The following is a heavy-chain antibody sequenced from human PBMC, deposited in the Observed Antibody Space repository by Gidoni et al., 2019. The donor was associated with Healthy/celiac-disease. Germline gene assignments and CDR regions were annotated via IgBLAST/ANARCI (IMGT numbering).Heavy chain of an antibody. V-gene: IGHV4-38-2*02. Sequence: QVQLQESGPGLVKPSETLSLTCAVSGYSISSGYSWGWIRQPPGKGLEWIGSIYHSGSTYYNPSLKSRVTISVDTSKNQFALKLSSVTAADTAVYYCARERTVAGNRNWFDPWGQGTLVTVSS. D-gene: IGHD6-19*01. CDR3: ARERTVAGNRNWFDP. CDR2: IYHSGST. J-gene: IGHJ5*02. CDR1: GYSISSGYS.